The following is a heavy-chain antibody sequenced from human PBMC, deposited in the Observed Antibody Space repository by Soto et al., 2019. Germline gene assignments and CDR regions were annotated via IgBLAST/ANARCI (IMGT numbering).Heavy chain of an antibody. Sequence: QLQLQESGSGLVNPSQTLSLTCTVSGDSISSGGYSWSWIRQPPGKGLEWIGYIYHSGSTNFNPSLESRVIMSVDKSKNQFSLKLNSVTAADTAVYYCARFPVATSHFDNWGQGTLVTV. V-gene: IGHV4-30-2*01. CDR1: GDSISSGGYS. D-gene: IGHD2-15*01. CDR2: IYHSGST. CDR3: ARFPVATSHFDN. J-gene: IGHJ4*02.